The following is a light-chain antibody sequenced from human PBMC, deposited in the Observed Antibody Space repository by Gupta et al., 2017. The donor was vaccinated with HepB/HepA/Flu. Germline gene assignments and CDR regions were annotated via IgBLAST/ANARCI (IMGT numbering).Light chain of an antibody. J-gene: IGLJ1*01. Sequence: QPVLTQPPSASGTPGQRVAISCSGSSSNVGRDNVYWYRQRPGTAPKLLIYNDDRRLSGVPDRFSGSKSGTSASMAISGLRAEDEADYYCAAWDNSRSAYVFGTGTWVTVL. CDR3: AAWDNSRSAYV. V-gene: IGLV1-47*02. CDR1: SSNVGRDN. CDR2: NDD.